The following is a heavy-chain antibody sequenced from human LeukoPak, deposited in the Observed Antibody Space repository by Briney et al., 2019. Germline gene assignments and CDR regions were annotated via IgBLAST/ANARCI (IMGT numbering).Heavy chain of an antibody. CDR3: ANTYGGNPIDY. Sequence: KPSETLSLTCTVSGGSISSSIYYWGWIRQPPGKGLEWIGSIYYSGSTYYNPSLKSRVTISVDTSKNQFSLKLSSVTAADTAVYYCANTYGGNPIDYWGQGTLVTVSS. J-gene: IGHJ4*02. D-gene: IGHD4-23*01. CDR1: GGSISSSIYY. CDR2: IYYSGST. V-gene: IGHV4-39*01.